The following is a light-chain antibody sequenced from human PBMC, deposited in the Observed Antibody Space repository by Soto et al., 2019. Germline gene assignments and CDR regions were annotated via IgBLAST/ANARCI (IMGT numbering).Light chain of an antibody. Sequence: SVLAQPASVSGSPGQSITISCSGTTSDVGGYNLVSWYQQHTAEAPKLLICEGTQRPSGVSSRFSGSKSGNTASLTISGLQAEDEGDYYCQSYDSTLSARYVFGTGTKVTVL. CDR1: TSDVGGYNL. CDR2: EGT. V-gene: IGLV2-23*01. J-gene: IGLJ1*01. CDR3: QSYDSTLSARYV.